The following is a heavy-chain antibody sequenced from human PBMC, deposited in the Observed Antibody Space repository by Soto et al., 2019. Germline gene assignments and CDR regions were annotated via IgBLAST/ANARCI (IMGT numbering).Heavy chain of an antibody. D-gene: IGHD2-15*01. J-gene: IGHJ6*02. Sequence: QVQLVQSGAEVKKPGSSVKVSCKAPGGTFSSYAISWVRQAPGQGLEWMGGIIPIFGTANYAQKFQGRVTITADECTSTGYMELSSLRSEDTAVYYCAGSQGGSSSLDIYYYYYYGMDVWGQGTTVTVSS. V-gene: IGHV1-69*01. CDR1: GGTFSSYA. CDR2: IIPIFGTA. CDR3: AGSQGGSSSLDIYYYYYYGMDV.